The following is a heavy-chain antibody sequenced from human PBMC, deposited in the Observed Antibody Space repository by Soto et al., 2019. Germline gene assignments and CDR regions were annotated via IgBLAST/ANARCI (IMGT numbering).Heavy chain of an antibody. J-gene: IGHJ6*02. CDR3: ARGRYYYDSSGYSRHYYYGMDV. CDR1: GGSFSGYY. D-gene: IGHD3-22*01. CDR2: INHSGST. Sequence: SETLSLTCAVYGGSFSGYYWSWIRQPPGKGLEWIGEINHSGSTNYNPSLKSRVTISVDTSKNQFSLKLSSVTAADTAVYYCARGRYYYDSSGYSRHYYYGMDVWGQGTTVTVYS. V-gene: IGHV4-34*01.